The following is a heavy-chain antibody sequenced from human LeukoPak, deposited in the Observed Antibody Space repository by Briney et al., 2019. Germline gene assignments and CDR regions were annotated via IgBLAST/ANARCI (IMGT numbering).Heavy chain of an antibody. CDR3: AKGKDTLNPYWYFDV. J-gene: IGHJ2*01. CDR2: INWSGVST. D-gene: IGHD5-18*01. CDR1: GFSFDDYA. Sequence: GGSLRLSCAASGFSFDDYAMSWVRQAPGKGLEWVSGINWSGVSTGYADSVKGRFAISRDNTKNSLFLQLNSLRAEDTAFYYCAKGKDTLNPYWYFDVWGRGTLVSVSS. V-gene: IGHV3-20*04.